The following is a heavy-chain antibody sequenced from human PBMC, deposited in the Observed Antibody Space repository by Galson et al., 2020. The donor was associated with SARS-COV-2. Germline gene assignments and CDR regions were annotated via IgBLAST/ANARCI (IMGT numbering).Heavy chain of an antibody. J-gene: IGHJ4*02. CDR3: ARLYRYYDRSGYPDY. CDR2: IYYSGTT. V-gene: IGHV4-39*01. D-gene: IGHD3-22*01. CDR1: GGSVRSSSYW. Sequence: SETLSLTCSVSGGSVRSSSYWWAWIRQPPGKGLEWIGSIYYSGTTYYNPSLLRRLTISVDTSENQFSLNLSSVSAADTAVYYCARLYRYYDRSGYPDYWGQGTLVTVSS.